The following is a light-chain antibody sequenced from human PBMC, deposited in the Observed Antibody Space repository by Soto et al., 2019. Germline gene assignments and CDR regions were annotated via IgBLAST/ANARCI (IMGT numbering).Light chain of an antibody. CDR3: SAYAGTNDFVV. J-gene: IGLJ2*01. V-gene: IGLV2-8*01. Sequence: QSVLTQPPSASGSPGQSVTISCTGTSSDVGNYNYVSWYQQHPGKAPKLMIYEVNKRPSGVPDRFSGSKSGNTASLTVSGLQAEDEADYFCSAYAGTNDFVVFGGGTEVTVL. CDR2: EVN. CDR1: SSDVGNYNY.